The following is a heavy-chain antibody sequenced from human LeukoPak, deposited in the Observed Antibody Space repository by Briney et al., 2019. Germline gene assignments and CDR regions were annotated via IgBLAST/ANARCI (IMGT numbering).Heavy chain of an antibody. CDR2: IYYSGST. D-gene: IGHD5-12*01. CDR3: AREVATKKLPPVYYYYMDV. Sequence: PSETLSLTCTVSGGSISSSSYYWGWIRQPPGKGLEWIGSIYYSGSTYYNPSLKSRVTISVDTSKNQFSLKLSSVTAADTAVYYCAREVATKKLPPVYYYYMDVWGKGTTVTISS. J-gene: IGHJ6*03. V-gene: IGHV4-39*07. CDR1: GGSISSSSYY.